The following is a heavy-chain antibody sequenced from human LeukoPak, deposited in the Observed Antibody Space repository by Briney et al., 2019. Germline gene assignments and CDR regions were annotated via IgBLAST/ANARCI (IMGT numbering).Heavy chain of an antibody. J-gene: IGHJ5*02. CDR2: KSNSAGT. Sequence: PSETLSLTCSVSGYSISGGYYWGWLRPPPGKGLEWIGSKSNSAGTYQNPSLRSRVTISIDTSKNQFFLKVNSVTAADTAVYYCARSGADYIWGSYRFGSWFDPWGQGTLVTVSS. CDR1: GYSISGGYY. V-gene: IGHV4-38-2*02. D-gene: IGHD3-16*02. CDR3: ARSGADYIWGSYRFGSWFDP.